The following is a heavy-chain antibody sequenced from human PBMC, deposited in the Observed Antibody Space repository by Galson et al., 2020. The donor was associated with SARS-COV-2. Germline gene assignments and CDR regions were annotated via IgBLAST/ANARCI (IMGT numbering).Heavy chain of an antibody. Sequence: SKTLSLTCAISGDSVSSNSAAWNWIRQSPSRGLEWLGRTYYRSQWSTDYAVSVKSRITINPDTSKNQFSLQLNSVTPEDTAIYYCAGRVAGAVSLDIWSQVTMVIVSS. D-gene: IGHD2-15*01. J-gene: IGHJ3*02. V-gene: IGHV6-1*01. CDR2: TYYRSQWST. CDR1: GDSVSSNSAA. CDR3: AGRVAGAVSLDI.